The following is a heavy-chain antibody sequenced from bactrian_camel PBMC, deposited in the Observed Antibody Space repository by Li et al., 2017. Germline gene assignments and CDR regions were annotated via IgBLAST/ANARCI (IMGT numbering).Heavy chain of an antibody. V-gene: IGHV3S53*01. CDR2: IDSNGVT. Sequence: VQLVESGGGSVQTGGSLKLSCAAHGYTYTPYCMGWYRQGPGKEREVVADIDSNGVTTYADSVKGRFTISKDSANNTLWLQMDSLKPEDTAMYYCAAELAPCRHISGVASAFYWGLGTQVTVS. D-gene: IGHD2*01. CDR3: AAELAPCRHISGVASAFY. J-gene: IGHJ4*01. CDR1: GYTYTPYC.